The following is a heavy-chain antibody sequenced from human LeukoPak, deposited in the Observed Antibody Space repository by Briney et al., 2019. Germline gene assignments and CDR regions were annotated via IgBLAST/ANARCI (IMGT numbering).Heavy chain of an antibody. J-gene: IGHJ3*02. D-gene: IGHD3-9*01. CDR3: TAETQTDWVLGLDAFDI. Sequence: GGSLRLSCAASGFTFSSYAMGWVRQAPGKGLEWVGRIKSKTDGGTTDYAASVKGRFTISRDESKDTLYLHMNSLKTEDSAVYYCTAETQTDWVLGLDAFDIWGQGTLVTVSS. CDR1: GFTFSSYA. V-gene: IGHV3-15*01. CDR2: IKSKTDGGTT.